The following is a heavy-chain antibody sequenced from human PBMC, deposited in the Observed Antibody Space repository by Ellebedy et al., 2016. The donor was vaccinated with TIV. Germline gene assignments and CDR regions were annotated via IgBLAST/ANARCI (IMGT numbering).Heavy chain of an antibody. Sequence: GESLKISCKGSGYSFTNYWIGWVRQMPGKGLEWMGSIYPGDSDTRYSLSFQGQVTFSADKSISTAYLQWGSLKASDTAMYYCARRIVGATGLFDYWGQGTLVTVSS. J-gene: IGHJ4*02. CDR2: IYPGDSDT. V-gene: IGHV5-51*01. CDR1: GYSFTNYW. D-gene: IGHD1-26*01. CDR3: ARRIVGATGLFDY.